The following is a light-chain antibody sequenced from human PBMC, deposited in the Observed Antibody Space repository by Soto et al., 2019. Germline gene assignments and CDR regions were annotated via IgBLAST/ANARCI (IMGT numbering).Light chain of an antibody. V-gene: IGKV3D-20*01. Sequence: EIELTQSPGTLSLSPGERATLSCGASQSVDRYYLAWYQQKHGLAPRLLIYDVSDRAAGTPDRFSGSGSGTDFTLTISRLEPEDVAVYYCQQYGPSLTFGGGTKVEIK. J-gene: IGKJ4*01. CDR1: QSVDRYY. CDR2: DVS. CDR3: QQYGPSLT.